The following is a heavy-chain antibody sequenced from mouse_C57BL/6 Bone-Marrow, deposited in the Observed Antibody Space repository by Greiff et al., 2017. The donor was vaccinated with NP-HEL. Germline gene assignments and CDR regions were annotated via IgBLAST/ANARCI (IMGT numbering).Heavy chain of an antibody. D-gene: IGHD1-1*01. CDR1: GYTFTSYG. J-gene: IGHJ4*01. CDR3: ARYTTVVATGAMDY. V-gene: IGHV1-81*01. Sequence: QVQLQQPGTELVKPGASVKLSCKASGYTFTSYGISWVKQRTGQGLEWIGEIYPRSGNTYYNEKFKGKATLTADKSSSTAYMELRSLTSEDSAVYFCARYTTVVATGAMDYWGQGTSVTVSS. CDR2: IYPRSGNT.